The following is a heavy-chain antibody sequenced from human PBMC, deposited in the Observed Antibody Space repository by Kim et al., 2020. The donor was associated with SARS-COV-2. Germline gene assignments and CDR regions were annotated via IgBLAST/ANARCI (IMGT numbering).Heavy chain of an antibody. V-gene: IGHV3-23*01. J-gene: IGHJ6*02. Sequence: GGSLRLSCAASGFTFSSYAMSWVRQAPGKGLEWVSAISGSGGSTYYADSVKGRFTISRDNSKNTLYLQMNSLRAEDTAVYYCAKGAVSSYDFWSGYYSGYYYYYGMDVWGQGTTVTVSS. CDR1: GFTFSSYA. CDR3: AKGAVSSYDFWSGYYSGYYYYYGMDV. CDR2: ISGSGGST. D-gene: IGHD3-3*01.